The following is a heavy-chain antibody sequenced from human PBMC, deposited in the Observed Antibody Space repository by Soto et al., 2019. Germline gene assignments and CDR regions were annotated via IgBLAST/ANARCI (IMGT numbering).Heavy chain of an antibody. V-gene: IGHV1-69*01. Sequence: SVKVSCKASGGTFSSYAISLVRQAPGQGLEWMGGIIPIFGTANYAQKFQGRVTITADESTSTAYMELSSLRYEDTAVYYCATMDTAMVYYGMDVWGQGTTVTVSS. CDR3: ATMDTAMVYYGMDV. D-gene: IGHD5-18*01. J-gene: IGHJ6*02. CDR2: IIPIFGTA. CDR1: GGTFSSYA.